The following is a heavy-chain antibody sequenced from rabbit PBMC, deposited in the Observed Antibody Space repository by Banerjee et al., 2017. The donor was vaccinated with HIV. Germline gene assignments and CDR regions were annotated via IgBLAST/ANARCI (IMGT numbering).Heavy chain of an antibody. CDR1: GFDFSSYA. D-gene: IGHD1-1*01. V-gene: IGHV1S43*01. CDR2: IYTSSGST. Sequence: QEQLKESGGGLVQPGGSLKLSCKASGFDFSSYAITWVRQAPGKGLELIACIYTSSGSTWYASWVNGRFTISRSTSLNTVDLKMTSLTAADTATYFCARGSSSGYYTLYYFNLWGQGTLVTVS. J-gene: IGHJ4*01. CDR3: ARGSSSGYYTLYYFNL.